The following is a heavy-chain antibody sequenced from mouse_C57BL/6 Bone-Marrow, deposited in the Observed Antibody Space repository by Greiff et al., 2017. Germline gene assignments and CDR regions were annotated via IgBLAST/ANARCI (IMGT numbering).Heavy chain of an antibody. J-gene: IGHJ2*01. CDR3: TTGLRSYFDY. CDR1: GFNIKDDY. CDR2: LDPENGDT. Sequence: VQLKESGAELVRPGASVKLSCTASGFNIKDDYMHWVKQRPEQGLEWIGWLDPENGDTEYASKFQGKATITADTSSNTAYLQLSSLTSEDTAVYYCTTGLRSYFDYWGQGTTLTVSS. V-gene: IGHV14-4*01. D-gene: IGHD1-1*01.